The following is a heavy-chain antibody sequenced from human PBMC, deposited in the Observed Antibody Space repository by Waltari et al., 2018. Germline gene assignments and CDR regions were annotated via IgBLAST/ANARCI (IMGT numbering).Heavy chain of an antibody. J-gene: IGHJ4*02. CDR3: ARVSALRDTALGY. V-gene: IGHV1-3*01. Sequence: QVQLVQSGAEVKKPGASVKVSCKASGYTFTSYAMHWVRRAPGQRLEWMGWNNAGKGNTKYSQKFQGRVTITRDTSASTAYMELSSLRSEDTAVYYCARVSALRDTALGYWGQGTLVTVSS. CDR2: NNAGKGNT. D-gene: IGHD5-18*01. CDR1: GYTFTSYA.